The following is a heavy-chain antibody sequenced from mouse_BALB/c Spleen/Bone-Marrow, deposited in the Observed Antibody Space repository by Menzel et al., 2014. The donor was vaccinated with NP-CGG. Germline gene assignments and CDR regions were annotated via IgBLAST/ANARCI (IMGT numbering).Heavy chain of an antibody. CDR1: GDSINSGY. CDR2: ISYSGST. CDR3: ARYDGYSFDY. J-gene: IGHJ2*01. Sequence: VQLQQSGPSLVKPSQTLSLTCSATGDSINSGYWNWIRKFPGNKLEYMGYISYSGSTYYNPSLKSRISITRDTSTNQYCLQLNSVTTEYAAHYYCARYDGYSFDYWGQGTTRTVAS. D-gene: IGHD2-3*01. V-gene: IGHV3-8*02.